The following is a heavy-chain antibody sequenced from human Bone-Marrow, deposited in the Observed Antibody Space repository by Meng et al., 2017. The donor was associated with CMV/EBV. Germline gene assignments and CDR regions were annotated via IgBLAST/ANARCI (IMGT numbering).Heavy chain of an antibody. D-gene: IGHD3-22*01. Sequence: GGSRRPSCAASGFSFSDYYMSWIRQAPGKVLEWVSYISSSGSTIYYADSVKGRFTISRDNAKNALYLQMNSLRAEDTAVYYCARAQLGRYYDSSGYWFDYWGQGTLVTVSS. J-gene: IGHJ4*02. V-gene: IGHV3-11*04. CDR1: GFSFSDYY. CDR3: ARAQLGRYYDSSGYWFDY. CDR2: ISSSGSTI.